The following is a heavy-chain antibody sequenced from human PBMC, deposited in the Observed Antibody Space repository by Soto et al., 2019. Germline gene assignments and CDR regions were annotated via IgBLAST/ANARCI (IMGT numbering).Heavy chain of an antibody. D-gene: IGHD3-10*01. CDR3: AKNKSPYGSGTLDY. V-gene: IGHV3-7*03. Sequence: TGGSLRLSCAVSGFTFSDYWMSWVRQAPGKGLEWVANIKQDGNEKYYVDSVKGRFTISRDNAKNSLYLQMNSLRAEDTAVYYCAKNKSPYGSGTLDYWGQGTLVTVSS. CDR2: IKQDGNEK. J-gene: IGHJ4*02. CDR1: GFTFSDYW.